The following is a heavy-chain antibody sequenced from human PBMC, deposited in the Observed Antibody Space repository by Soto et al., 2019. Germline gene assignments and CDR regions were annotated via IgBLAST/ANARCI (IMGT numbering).Heavy chain of an antibody. V-gene: IGHV3-30*18. D-gene: IGHD3-3*01. CDR1: GYSFSNYG. CDR2: ISYDGITK. Sequence: QAQLVESGGGVVQPGRSLRLSCEASGYSFSNYGMHWVRQAPGPGLEWVAAISYDGITKYYSDSLKGRFTISKDNSKNTLYLEMNRLRPEDTAVYYCAKDMTRFLAWPHYFRGLDVWGQGTTVTVSS. J-gene: IGHJ6*02. CDR3: AKDMTRFLAWPHYFRGLDV.